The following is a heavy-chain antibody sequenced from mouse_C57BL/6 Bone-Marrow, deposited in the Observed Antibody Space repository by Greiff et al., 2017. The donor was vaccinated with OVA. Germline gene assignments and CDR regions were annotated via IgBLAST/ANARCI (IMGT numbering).Heavy chain of an antibody. CDR1: GFTFSSYA. V-gene: IGHV5-4*01. CDR2: ISDGGSYT. J-gene: IGHJ2*01. Sequence: EVQRVESGGGLVKPGGSLKLSCAASGFTFSSYAMSWVRQTPEKRLEWVATISDGGSYTYYPDNVKGRFTISRDNAKNNRYLQMSHLKSEDTAMYYCARDYYGSREFGGQGTTLTVSS. CDR3: ARDYYGSREF. D-gene: IGHD1-1*01.